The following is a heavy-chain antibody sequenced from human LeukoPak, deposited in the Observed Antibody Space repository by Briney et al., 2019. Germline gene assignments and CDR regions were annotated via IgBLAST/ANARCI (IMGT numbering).Heavy chain of an antibody. Sequence: GGSLRLSCAASGFTFSSYEMNWVRQAPGKGLEWVSYISTSGSTIYYADSVKGRFTISRDNAKNSLYLQINSLRAEDTAVYYCARDPDGTGPSDYFDYWGQGTLVTVSS. J-gene: IGHJ4*02. CDR2: ISTSGSTI. CDR1: GFTFSSYE. D-gene: IGHD1-1*01. CDR3: ARDPDGTGPSDYFDY. V-gene: IGHV3-48*03.